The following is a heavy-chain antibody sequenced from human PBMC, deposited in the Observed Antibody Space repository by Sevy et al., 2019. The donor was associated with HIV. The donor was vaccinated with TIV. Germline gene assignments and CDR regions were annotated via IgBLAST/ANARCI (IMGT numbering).Heavy chain of an antibody. CDR3: AKEARITIFGVISDYFDY. CDR2: ITGSGDNT. J-gene: IGHJ4*02. V-gene: IGHV3-23*01. Sequence: GGSLRLSCAASGFTFSSYAMNWVRQAPGKGLEWVSRITGSGDNTYYADSLKGRFTISRDNSKNTLYLQMNSLRAEDTAVYYCAKEARITIFGVISDYFDYWGQGTLVTVSS. CDR1: GFTFSSYA. D-gene: IGHD3-3*01.